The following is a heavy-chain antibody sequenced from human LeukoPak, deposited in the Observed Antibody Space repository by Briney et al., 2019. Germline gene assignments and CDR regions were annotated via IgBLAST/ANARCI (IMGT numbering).Heavy chain of an antibody. CDR1: GGSFSGYY. D-gene: IGHD1-26*01. V-gene: IGHV4-34*01. J-gene: IGHJ6*03. CDR2: INHSGST. CDR3: ARDRGGGSYYYYYYYMDV. Sequence: SETLSLTCAVYGGSFSGYYWSWIRQPPGKGLEWIGEINHSGSTNYNPSLKSRVTISVDTSKNQFSLKLSSVTAADTAVYYCARDRGGGSYYYYYYYMDVWGKGTTVTVSS.